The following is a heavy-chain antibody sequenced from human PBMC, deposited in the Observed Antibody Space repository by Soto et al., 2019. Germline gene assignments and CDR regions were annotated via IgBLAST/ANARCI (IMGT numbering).Heavy chain of an antibody. D-gene: IGHD3-10*01. CDR3: ASCPQNCITSSPCCLFFDY. J-gene: IGHJ4*02. V-gene: IGHV1-3*01. CDR2: INAGNGNT. Sequence: GASVKVSCKASGYTFTSYAMRWVRQAPGQRLEWMGWINAGNGNTKYTQKFQGRVTITRDTSASTAYMELSSLRSEDTAVYYCASCPQNCITSSPCCLFFDYWGQGTLVTVSS. CDR1: GYTFTSYA.